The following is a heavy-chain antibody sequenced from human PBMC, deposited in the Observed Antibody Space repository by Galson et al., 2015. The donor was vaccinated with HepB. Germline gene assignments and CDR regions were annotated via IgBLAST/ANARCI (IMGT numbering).Heavy chain of an antibody. V-gene: IGHV2-5*01. CDR2: FYWNDDK. CDR1: GFSLNTGGVG. CDR3: AHRIYSSDGEGFDY. J-gene: IGHJ4*02. Sequence: PALVKPTQTLTLTCTFCGFSLNTGGVGVGWIRQPPGKALEWLALFYWNDDKSYSPSLESRLTITKDTSKNQVVLTMTNMDPVDTATYYCAHRIYSSDGEGFDYWGQGTLVTVSS. D-gene: IGHD6-19*01.